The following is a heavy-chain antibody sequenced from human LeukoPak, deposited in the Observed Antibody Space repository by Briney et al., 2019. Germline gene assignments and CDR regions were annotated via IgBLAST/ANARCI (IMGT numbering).Heavy chain of an antibody. CDR2: IYSGGST. Sequence: GGSLRLSCAASGFTVSSNYMSWVRQAPGKGLEWVSVIYSGGSTYYADSVKGRFTISRDNSKNTLYLQMNSLRAEDTAVYYCARVGIAAAGPTWGFDYWGQGTLVTVSS. V-gene: IGHV3-53*01. CDR3: ARVGIAAAGPTWGFDY. CDR1: GFTVSSNY. D-gene: IGHD6-13*01. J-gene: IGHJ4*02.